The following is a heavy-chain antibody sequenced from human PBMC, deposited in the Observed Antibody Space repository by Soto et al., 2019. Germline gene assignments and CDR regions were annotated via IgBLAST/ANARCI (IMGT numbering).Heavy chain of an antibody. D-gene: IGHD5-12*01. CDR3: VKAVLGGYDLFDY. Sequence: PGGSLRLSCSASGFTFSSYAMHWVRQAPGKGLEYVSAISSNGGSTYYADSVKGRFTISRDNSKNTLYLQMGSLRAEDTAVYYCVKAVLGGYDLFDYWGQGTLVTVSS. J-gene: IGHJ4*02. CDR1: GFTFSSYA. CDR2: ISSNGGST. V-gene: IGHV3-64D*06.